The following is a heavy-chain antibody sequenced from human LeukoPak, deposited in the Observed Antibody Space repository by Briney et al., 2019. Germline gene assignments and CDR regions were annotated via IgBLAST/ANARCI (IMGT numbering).Heavy chain of an antibody. CDR3: ARERSGSYYFAVDY. J-gene: IGHJ4*02. D-gene: IGHD3-10*01. Sequence: GGSLRLSCAASGFTFSNYAMSWVRQAPGEGLGWVSGISGSGGSTYYADSVKGRFTISRDNAKNSLYLQMNSLRAEDTAVYYCARERSGSYYFAVDYWGQGTLVTVSS. CDR1: GFTFSNYA. CDR2: ISGSGGST. V-gene: IGHV3-23*01.